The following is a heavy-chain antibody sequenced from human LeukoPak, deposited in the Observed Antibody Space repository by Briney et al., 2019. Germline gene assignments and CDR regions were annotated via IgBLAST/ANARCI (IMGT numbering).Heavy chain of an antibody. CDR1: GGSISNYY. V-gene: IGHV4-59*01. D-gene: IGHD6-6*01. Sequence: SETLSLTCTVSGGSISNYYWSWIRQPPGKGLEYIGFIYHSGSTNYNPSFKSRVTMSVDKSKNQCSLRLSSVTAADTAIHFCARSTQASSTSFDYWGQGTLVTVSS. CDR3: ARSTQASSTSFDY. J-gene: IGHJ4*02. CDR2: IYHSGST.